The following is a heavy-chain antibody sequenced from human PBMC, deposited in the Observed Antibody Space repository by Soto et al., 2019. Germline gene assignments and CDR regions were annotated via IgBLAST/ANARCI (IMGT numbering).Heavy chain of an antibody. D-gene: IGHD6-13*01. CDR1: GGTFSRHA. CDR3: ARAAIHGSSWYFWVDP. V-gene: IGHV1-69*01. Sequence: QVQLVQSGSEVKMPGSSVKVSCKTSGGTFSRHAINWVRQAPGQGLEWKGGIIPLFGTTNYAQKFKGRVTISADESTSTAYMELSSLTSEDAAVYYCARAAIHGSSWYFWVDPWGQVTLVTVSP. CDR2: IIPLFGTT. J-gene: IGHJ5*02.